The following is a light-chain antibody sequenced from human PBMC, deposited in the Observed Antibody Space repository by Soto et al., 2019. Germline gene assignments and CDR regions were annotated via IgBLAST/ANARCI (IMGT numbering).Light chain of an antibody. Sequence: NFMLAQPHSVSESPGKTVTISCTGSSGTVVTNYVQWYQQRPGSAPTTVIYEDNQRPSGGPDRFSGSIDRSSNSASLTISGLKTEDEADYYCQSSDSRNHVVFGGGTKLTVL. V-gene: IGLV6-57*02. CDR1: SGTVVTNY. J-gene: IGLJ2*01. CDR2: EDN. CDR3: QSSDSRNHVV.